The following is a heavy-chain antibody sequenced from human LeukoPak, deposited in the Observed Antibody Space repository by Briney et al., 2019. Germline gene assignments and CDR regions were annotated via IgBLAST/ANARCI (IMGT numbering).Heavy chain of an antibody. Sequence: PGGFLRLSCTTSGFTFSSFGMHWVRQAPGQGLEWMGRINPNSGGTNYAQKFQGRVTMTRDTSISTAYMELSRLRSDDTAVYYCASEGYCSGGSCYFFQHWGQGTLVTVSS. V-gene: IGHV1-2*06. J-gene: IGHJ1*01. CDR1: GFTFSSFG. CDR2: INPNSGGT. D-gene: IGHD2-15*01. CDR3: ASEGYCSGGSCYFFQH.